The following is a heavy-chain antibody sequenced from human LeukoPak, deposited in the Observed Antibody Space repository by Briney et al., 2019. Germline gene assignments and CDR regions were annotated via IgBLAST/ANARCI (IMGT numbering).Heavy chain of an antibody. J-gene: IGHJ3*02. CDR3: ARDLSYSRDDAFDI. Sequence: PGGSLRLSCAASGFTFSRYSMNWVRQAPGKGLEWVASISGTSIYIYYRDSVKGRFTISRDNANSSLYLQMNSLRAEDTAVYYCARDLSYSRDDAFDIWGQGTMVTVSS. CDR2: ISGTSIYI. D-gene: IGHD3-22*01. CDR1: GFTFSRYS. V-gene: IGHV3-21*06.